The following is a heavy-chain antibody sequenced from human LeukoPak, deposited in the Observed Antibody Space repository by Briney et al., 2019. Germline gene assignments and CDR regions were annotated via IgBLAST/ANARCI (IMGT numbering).Heavy chain of an antibody. J-gene: IGHJ6*03. CDR2: IKQDGSEK. V-gene: IGHV3-7*01. CDR1: GFTFSRYW. Sequence: PGGSLRLSCAASGFTFSRYWMSWVRQAPGKGLEWVANIKQDGSEKYYVDSVKGRFTISRDNAKNSLYLQMNSLRAEDTAVYYCARVGPDYYDSSGYRYPKYYYMDVWGKGTTVTVSS. CDR3: ARVGPDYYDSSGYRYPKYYYMDV. D-gene: IGHD3-22*01.